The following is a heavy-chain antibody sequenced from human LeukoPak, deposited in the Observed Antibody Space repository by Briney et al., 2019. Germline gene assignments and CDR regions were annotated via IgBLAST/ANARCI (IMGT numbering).Heavy chain of an antibody. CDR1: GFTFSSYW. D-gene: IGHD6-13*01. Sequence: GGSLRLSCAASGFTFSSYWMSWVRQAPGKGLEWVANIKKDGSEKYYVDSVKGRFTISRDNAKTSLYLQMNSLRVEDTAVYYCARGGEQQLATYFDYWGQGTLVTVSS. V-gene: IGHV3-7*01. CDR2: IKKDGSEK. J-gene: IGHJ4*02. CDR3: ARGGEQQLATYFDY.